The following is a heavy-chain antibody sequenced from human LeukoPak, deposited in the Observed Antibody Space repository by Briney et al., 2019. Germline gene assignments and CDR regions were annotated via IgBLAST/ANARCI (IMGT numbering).Heavy chain of an antibody. CDR3: ASGVSYYGSGSHNFDY. D-gene: IGHD3-10*01. J-gene: IGHJ4*02. CDR2: IYYSGST. CDR1: GGSISSYY. V-gene: IGHV4-59*01. Sequence: SETLSLTCTVSGGSISSYYWSWIRQPPGKGLEWIGYIYYSGSTSYNPSLKSRVTISVDTSKNQFSLKLSSVTAADTAVYYCASGVSYYGSGSHNFDYWGQGTLVTVSS.